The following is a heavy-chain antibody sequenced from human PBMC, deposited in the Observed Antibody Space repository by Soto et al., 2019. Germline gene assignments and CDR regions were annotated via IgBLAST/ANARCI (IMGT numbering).Heavy chain of an antibody. CDR3: AAVLYNWNPPIGAFDI. V-gene: IGHV1-58*02. CDR2: IVVGSGNT. Sequence: GASVKVSCKASGFTFTSSAMQWVRQARGQRLEWIGWIVVGSGNTNYAQKFQERVTITRDMSTSTAYMELSSLRSEDTAVYYCAAVLYNWNPPIGAFDIWGQGTMVTVS. CDR1: GFTFTSSA. D-gene: IGHD1-20*01. J-gene: IGHJ3*02.